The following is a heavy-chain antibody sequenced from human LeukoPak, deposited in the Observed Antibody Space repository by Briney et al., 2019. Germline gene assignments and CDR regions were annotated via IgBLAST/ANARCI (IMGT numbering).Heavy chain of an antibody. CDR2: IRSSPFTI. CDR3: VRDRFFSFDF. CDR1: GFTFNTYS. V-gene: IGHV3-48*01. Sequence: GGSLRLACAAAGFTFNTYSMNWVRQAPGKGLEWLAYIRSSPFTIYYADSVMGRVTISTDNANNSLYLQMNSLRGEDTAVYYCVRDRFFSFDFGGQGTVVTVSS. J-gene: IGHJ4*02.